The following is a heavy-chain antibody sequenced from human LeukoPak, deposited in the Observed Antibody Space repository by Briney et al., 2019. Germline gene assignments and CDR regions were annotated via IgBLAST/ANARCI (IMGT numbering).Heavy chain of an antibody. CDR1: GFTFSSYA. Sequence: GGSLRLSCAASGFTFSSYAMHWVRQAPGKGLEYVSAISSNGGSTYYANSVKGRFTISRDNSKNTLYLQMNSLRAEDTAVYYCAKDSNHNYYSVHDYFDYWGQGTLVTVSS. D-gene: IGHD3-22*01. CDR2: ISSNGGST. V-gene: IGHV3-64*01. CDR3: AKDSNHNYYSVHDYFDY. J-gene: IGHJ4*02.